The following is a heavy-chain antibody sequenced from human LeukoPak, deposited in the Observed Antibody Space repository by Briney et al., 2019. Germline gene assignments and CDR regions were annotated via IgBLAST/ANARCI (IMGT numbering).Heavy chain of an antibody. CDR2: IWYDGSNK. J-gene: IGHJ6*02. Sequence: PGRSLRLSCAASGFTFSNFGMHWARQTPGNGLEWVAVIWYDGSNKDYAESVKGRFTISRDNSKNTLFLQMDSLRAEDTAVYYCGRAKHKSSPFYYDMAVWGRGTTVTVSS. CDR1: GFTFSNFG. D-gene: IGHD6-6*01. CDR3: GRAKHKSSPFYYDMAV. V-gene: IGHV3-33*01.